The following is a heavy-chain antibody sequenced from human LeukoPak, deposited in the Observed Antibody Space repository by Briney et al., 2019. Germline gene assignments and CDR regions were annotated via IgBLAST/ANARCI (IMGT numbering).Heavy chain of an antibody. Sequence: SETLSLTCAVYGGSFSGYYWSWIRQPPGKGLEWIGEINHSGSTNYNPSLKSRVTISVDTSKNQFSLKLSSVTAADTAVYYCASRYCSSTSCPFDYGNRPTYAFDLWGQGTMVTVSS. J-gene: IGHJ3*01. CDR3: ASRYCSSTSCPFDYGNRPTYAFDL. V-gene: IGHV4-34*01. CDR1: GGSFSGYY. D-gene: IGHD2-2*01. CDR2: INHSGST.